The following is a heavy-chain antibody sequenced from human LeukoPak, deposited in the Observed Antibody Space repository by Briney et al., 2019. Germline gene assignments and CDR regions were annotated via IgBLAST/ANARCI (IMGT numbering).Heavy chain of an antibody. CDR1: GYTFTSYG. D-gene: IGHD2-2*01. V-gene: IGHV1-18*01. Sequence: ASVKVSCKASGYTFTSYGISWVRQAPGQGLEWMGWISAYNGNTNYAQKLQGRVTMTTDTSTSTAYMELRSLRSDDTAVYYCARGPPGVGWPLSIVVVPAPGFDYWGQGTLVTVSS. CDR2: ISAYNGNT. J-gene: IGHJ4*02. CDR3: ARGPPGVGWPLSIVVVPAPGFDY.